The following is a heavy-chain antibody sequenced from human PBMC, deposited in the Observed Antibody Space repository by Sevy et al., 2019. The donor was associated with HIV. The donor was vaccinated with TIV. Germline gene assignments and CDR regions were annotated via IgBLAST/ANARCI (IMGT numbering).Heavy chain of an antibody. Sequence: SLTYSVSGGSMNLYFWSWIRQPPGKGLEWIGYMYYSGSTNYNPSLKSRVTILGDMSKNQFSLTMRSVTAEDTAVYYCARESIGAIGDFDSWGQRALVTVSS. D-gene: IGHD1-26*01. V-gene: IGHV4-59*01. J-gene: IGHJ4*02. CDR3: ARESIGAIGDFDS. CDR1: GGSMNLYF. CDR2: MYYSGST.